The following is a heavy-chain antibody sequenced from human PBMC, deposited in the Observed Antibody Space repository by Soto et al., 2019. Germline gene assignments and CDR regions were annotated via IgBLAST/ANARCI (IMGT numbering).Heavy chain of an antibody. V-gene: IGHV1-8*01. CDR2: MNTNIGNT. J-gene: IGHJ4*02. CDR1: GYTFTSYD. Sequence: QVQLVQSGAEVKKPGASVKVSCKASGYTFTSYDINWVRQDTGQGLEWMGWMNTNIGNTGYAQKFQGRVTMTRNTSISTAYMELNSLRSEDTAVYYCARPSLGRGKSGYFDYWGQGTLVTVSS. CDR3: ARPSLGRGKSGYFDY. D-gene: IGHD3-10*01.